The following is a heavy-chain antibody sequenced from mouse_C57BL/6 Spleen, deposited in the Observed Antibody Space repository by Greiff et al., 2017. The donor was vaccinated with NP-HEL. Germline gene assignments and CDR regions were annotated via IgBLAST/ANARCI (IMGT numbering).Heavy chain of an antibody. CDR1: GYAFSSSW. V-gene: IGHV1-82*01. J-gene: IGHJ4*01. CDR2: IYPGDGDT. D-gene: IGHD2-1*01. Sequence: VKLVESGPELVKPGDSVKISCKASGYAFSSSWMNWVKQRPGTGLEWIGRIYPGDGDTNYNGKLKGKATLTADKSSSTAYMQLSSLTSEDSAVYFCARSPIYYVNYEAMDYWGQGTSVTVSS. CDR3: ARSPIYYVNYEAMDY.